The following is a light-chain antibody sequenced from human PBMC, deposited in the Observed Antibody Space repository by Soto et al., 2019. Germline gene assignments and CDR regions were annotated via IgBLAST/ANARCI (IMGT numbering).Light chain of an antibody. J-gene: IGKJ1*01. Sequence: DIQMTQSPSTLSASVGDRVTIACRASQIISTWLAWYQQKPGKAPKLLIYRASSLESGVPSRFSGSGSGTEFTLTISSLQPYDFATYYCQQYNSYPWTFGQGTKVEIK. V-gene: IGKV1-5*03. CDR2: RAS. CDR1: QIISTW. CDR3: QQYNSYPWT.